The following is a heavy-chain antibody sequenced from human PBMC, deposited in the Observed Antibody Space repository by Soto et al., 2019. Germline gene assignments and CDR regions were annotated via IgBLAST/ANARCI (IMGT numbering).Heavy chain of an antibody. CDR1: GGSISSYY. J-gene: IGHJ4*02. Sequence: TLSLTCTVSGGSISSYYWSWIRQPPGKGLEWIVYIYYSGSTNYNPSLKSRVTISVDTSKNQFSLKLSSVTAADTAVYYCARGRYSGYGGYFDYWGQGTLVTVSS. D-gene: IGHD5-12*01. CDR3: ARGRYSGYGGYFDY. CDR2: IYYSGST. V-gene: IGHV4-59*01.